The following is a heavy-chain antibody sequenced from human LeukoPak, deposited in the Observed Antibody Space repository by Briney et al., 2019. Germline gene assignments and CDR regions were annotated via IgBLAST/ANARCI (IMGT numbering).Heavy chain of an antibody. CDR3: ARSRMRKYYFDY. CDR2: INHSGST. D-gene: IGHD2-8*01. J-gene: IGHJ4*02. V-gene: IGHV4-34*01. CDR1: GGSFSGYY. Sequence: SETLSLTCAVYGGSFSGYYWSWIRQPPGKGLEWIGEINHSGSTNYNPSLKSQVTISVDTSKSQFSLKLSSVTAADTAVYYCARSRMRKYYFDYWGQGTLVTVSS.